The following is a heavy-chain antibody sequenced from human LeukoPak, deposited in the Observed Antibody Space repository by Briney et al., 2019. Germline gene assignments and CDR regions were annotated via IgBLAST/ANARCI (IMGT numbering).Heavy chain of an antibody. Sequence: PSETLSLTCTVSGGSISSSYWSWIRQPPGKGLEWIGHIYNSGNDNYNPSLESRVTISVDTSKSQFSLKLSSVTAADTAVYYCARDMVDRDMVKSLGWFDPWGQGTLVTVSS. CDR1: GGSISSSY. D-gene: IGHD5-18*01. CDR3: ARDMVDRDMVKSLGWFDP. J-gene: IGHJ5*02. CDR2: IYNSGND. V-gene: IGHV4-59*01.